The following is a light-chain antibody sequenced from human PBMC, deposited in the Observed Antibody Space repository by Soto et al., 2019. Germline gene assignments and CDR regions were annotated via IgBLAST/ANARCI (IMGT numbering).Light chain of an antibody. CDR2: GIS. J-gene: IGKJ5*01. V-gene: IGKV3-15*01. CDR3: QQYSKWPIT. CDR1: QSVNSN. Sequence: MVMTQSPAILSVSTGESATLSCGGSQSVNSNYLAWYQQHPGQPPRLLIYGISTRATGIPARFSGSGSGTEFSLTISSLQSEDFAVYYCQQYSKWPITFGQGTRLEIK.